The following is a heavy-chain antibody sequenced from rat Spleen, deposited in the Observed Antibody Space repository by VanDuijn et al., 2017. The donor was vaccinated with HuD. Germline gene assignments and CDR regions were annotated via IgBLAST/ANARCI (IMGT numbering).Heavy chain of an antibody. D-gene: IGHD1-1*01. CDR2: IIYDGSST. J-gene: IGHJ2*01. CDR3: ARQFATTVVTSGVDY. Sequence: EVQLVESGGGLVQPGRSLKFSCAASGFTFSDYAMAWVRQAPKKGLEWVATIIYDGSSTYYRDSVKGRFTISRDNAKSTLYLQMDSLRSEDTATYYCARQFATTVVTSGVDYWGQGVMVTVSS. V-gene: IGHV5-17*01. CDR1: GFTFSDYA.